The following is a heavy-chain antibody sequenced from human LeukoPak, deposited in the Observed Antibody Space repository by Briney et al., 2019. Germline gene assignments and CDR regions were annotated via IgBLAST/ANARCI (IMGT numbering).Heavy chain of an antibody. CDR2: MSGGGGVT. CDR1: GFTFNSYA. Sequence: PGGPLRLSCAASGFTFNSYAMSWVRQAPRKGLEWISSMSGGGGVTYYADSVKGRFTVSRDNSKNTLYLQMNSLRAEDTAVYYCAKDPRVATIEIFDYWGQGTLVTVSS. D-gene: IGHD5-12*01. V-gene: IGHV3-23*01. CDR3: AKDPRVATIEIFDY. J-gene: IGHJ4*02.